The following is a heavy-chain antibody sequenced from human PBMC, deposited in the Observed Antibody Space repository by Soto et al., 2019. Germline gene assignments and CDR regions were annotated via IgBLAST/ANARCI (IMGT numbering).Heavy chain of an antibody. D-gene: IGHD3-9*01. CDR2: ISGSGGAT. CDR3: GKLRTGYALYYFDV. Sequence: EVQLLESGGGLVQPGGSLRLSCAASGFTFSEYGMAWVRQAPGKGLEWISGISGSGGATYYADSVQGRFTISKDFSKNTLYLQMRGLRAEDTAVYYCGKLRTGYALYYFDVWGQGAVVNVSS. J-gene: IGHJ4*02. CDR1: GFTFSEYG. V-gene: IGHV3-23*01.